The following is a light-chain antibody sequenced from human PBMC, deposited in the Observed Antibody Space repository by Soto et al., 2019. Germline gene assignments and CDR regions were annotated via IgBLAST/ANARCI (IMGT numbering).Light chain of an antibody. J-gene: IGLJ1*01. CDR3: SSYISSSTSYV. CDR2: EVS. CDR1: SSDVGGYNS. Sequence: QSALTQPASVSGSPGQSITISCTGTSSDVGGYNSVSWYQQHPGKAPKLIIYEVSNRPSGVSNRFSGSKSGNTASLTISGLQAEDEADYYCSSYISSSTSYVFGTGTKVTVL. V-gene: IGLV2-14*01.